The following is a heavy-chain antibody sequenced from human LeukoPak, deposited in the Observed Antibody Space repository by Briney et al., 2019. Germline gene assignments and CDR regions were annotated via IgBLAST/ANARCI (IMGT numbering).Heavy chain of an antibody. D-gene: IGHD4-17*01. CDR2: ISGGGETT. V-gene: IGHV3-23*01. Sequence: AGGSLRLSCAASGFTFSSYAMTWVRQAPGKGLEWVSSISGGGETTYYADSAKGRFTISRDNSQSTLYLQMNSLRAEDTAVYYCARDYADYVGYFFFDYWGQGTLVTVSS. CDR1: GFTFSSYA. J-gene: IGHJ4*02. CDR3: ARDYADYVGYFFFDY.